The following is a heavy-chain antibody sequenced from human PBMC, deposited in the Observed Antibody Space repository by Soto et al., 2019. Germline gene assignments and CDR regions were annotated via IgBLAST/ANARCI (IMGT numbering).Heavy chain of an antibody. CDR2: ISHSGSA. V-gene: IGHV4-31*03. CDR1: GGSIRRGGYY. Sequence: SETLSLTCTVSGGSIRRGGYYWSWIRQHPGRGLEWIGYISHSGSAYYNPSLKSRVIISVDTSKNHFSLNLTSVTAADTAVYYCARDEYGIDPWGQGTLVTVSP. CDR3: ARDEYGIDP. J-gene: IGHJ5*02. D-gene: IGHD6-6*01.